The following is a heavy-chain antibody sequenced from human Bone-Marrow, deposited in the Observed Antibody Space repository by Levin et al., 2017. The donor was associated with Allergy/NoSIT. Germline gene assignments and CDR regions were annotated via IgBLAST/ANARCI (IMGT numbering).Heavy chain of an antibody. V-gene: IGHV1-3*01. J-gene: IGHJ4*02. D-gene: IGHD6-19*01. CDR2: INAGNGNT. CDR3: ARGDGIAVAGPSTRVDY. CDR1: GYTFTSYA. Sequence: GESLKISCKASGYTFTSYAMHWVRQAPGQRLEWMGWINAGNGNTKYSQKFQGRVTITRDTSASTAYMELSSLRSEDTAVYYCARGDGIAVAGPSTRVDYWGQGTLVTVSS.